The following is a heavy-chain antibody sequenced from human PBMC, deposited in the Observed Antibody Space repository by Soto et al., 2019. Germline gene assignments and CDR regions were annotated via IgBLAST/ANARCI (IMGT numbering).Heavy chain of an antibody. CDR1: GGSISSGDYY. D-gene: IGHD3-22*01. CDR2: IYYSGST. CDR3: ARDQYYYDSSGGKTNWFDP. J-gene: IGHJ5*02. Sequence: PSETLSLTCTVSGGSISSGDYYWSWIRQPPGKRLEWIGYIYYSGSTYYNPSLKSRVTISVDTSKNQFSLKLSSVSAADTAVYYCARDQYYYDSSGGKTNWFDPWGQGTLVTVS. V-gene: IGHV4-30-4*01.